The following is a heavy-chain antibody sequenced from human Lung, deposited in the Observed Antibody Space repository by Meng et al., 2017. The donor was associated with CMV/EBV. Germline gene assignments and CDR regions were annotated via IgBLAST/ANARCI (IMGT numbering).Heavy chain of an antibody. CDR1: GGSISSSEYY. CDR3: ARATGTGDDYFDY. J-gene: IGHJ4*02. D-gene: IGHD7-27*01. V-gene: IGHV4-31*02. Sequence: TVSGGSISSSEYYGGWSRQEPGRGLECIGYIYNSGSTYSNPSLRRRLSMSIDTSKNRFSRKLNSVTAADTAVYYCARATGTGDDYFDYWGQGALVTVSS. CDR2: IYNSGST.